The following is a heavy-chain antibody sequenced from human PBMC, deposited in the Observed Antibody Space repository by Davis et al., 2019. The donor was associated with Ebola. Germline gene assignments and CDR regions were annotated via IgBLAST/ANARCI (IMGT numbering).Heavy chain of an antibody. D-gene: IGHD2-21*02. Sequence: AASVKVSCKASRYTFTSYDINWVRQASGQGLEWMGWVNPYSGHTGYVEKFKGRVTMTGDPSISTAYMELSSLTIDDTAVYYCARGYSPKCRGGDCVNDFWGQGTLVTVST. V-gene: IGHV1-8*01. CDR1: RYTFTSYD. J-gene: IGHJ4*02. CDR3: ARGYSPKCRGGDCVNDF. CDR2: VNPYSGHT.